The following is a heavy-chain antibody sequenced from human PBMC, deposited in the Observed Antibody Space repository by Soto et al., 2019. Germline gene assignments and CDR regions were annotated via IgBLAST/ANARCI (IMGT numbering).Heavy chain of an antibody. V-gene: IGHV3-74*01. CDR1: GFTFSSYW. J-gene: IGHJ4*02. CDR2: IDSDGSST. D-gene: IGHD6-19*01. CDR3: IRHDSGLGIDY. Sequence: GGSLRLSCAASGFTFSSYWMHWVRQTPEKGLVWVSHIDSDGSSTTYADSVKGRFTISRDNAKNTLYLQMNSLRAEDTAVYYCIRHDSGLGIDYRGPGTLVTRSS.